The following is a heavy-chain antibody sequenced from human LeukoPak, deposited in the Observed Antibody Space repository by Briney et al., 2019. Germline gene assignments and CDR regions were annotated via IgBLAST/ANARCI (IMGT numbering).Heavy chain of an antibody. CDR3: ARADSGGDSSGYKWFDP. CDR2: IYYSGST. J-gene: IGHJ5*02. CDR1: GGSISSSSYY. Sequence: SETLSLTCTVSGGSISSSSYYWGWIRQPPGKGLEWIGSIYYSGSTYYNPSLKSRVTISVDTSKNQFSLKLSSVTAADTAVYYCARADSGGDSSGYKWFDPWGQGTLVTVSS. D-gene: IGHD3-22*01. V-gene: IGHV4-39*07.